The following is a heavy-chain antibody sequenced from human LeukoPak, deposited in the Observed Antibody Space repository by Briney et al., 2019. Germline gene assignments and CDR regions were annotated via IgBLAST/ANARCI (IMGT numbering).Heavy chain of an antibody. V-gene: IGHV3-30*04. D-gene: IGHD3-3*01. CDR1: GFTFSSYE. J-gene: IGHJ6*03. Sequence: SGGSLRLSCAASGFTFSSYEMNWVRQAPGKGLEWMSVISYDGRNKYFADSVKGRFTLSRDNSKNTLYLQMNNLRAEDTAVYYCARGQRAHVEWSSYMDVWGKGTTVTVSS. CDR3: ARGQRAHVEWSSYMDV. CDR2: ISYDGRNK.